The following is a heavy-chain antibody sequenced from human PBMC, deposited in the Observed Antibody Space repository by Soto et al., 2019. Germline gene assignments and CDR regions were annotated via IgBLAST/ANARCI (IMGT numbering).Heavy chain of an antibody. V-gene: IGHV1-18*01. D-gene: IGHD6-13*01. CDR1: GYTFTRYG. Sequence: QVQLVQSGGEVKKPGASVKVSCKTSGYTFTRYGISWLRQAPGQGLEWMGWISGYNSDTNHAQKFQDRVTMTIHKSTTTVYREARILTSDDTAVYYCGKNGQLPYYYYGMDVWGQGTTVTVSS. CDR3: GKNGQLPYYYYGMDV. J-gene: IGHJ6*02. CDR2: ISGYNSDT.